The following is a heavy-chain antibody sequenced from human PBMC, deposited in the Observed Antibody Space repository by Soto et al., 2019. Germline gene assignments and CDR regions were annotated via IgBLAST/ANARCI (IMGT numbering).Heavy chain of an antibody. Sequence: SVKVSCKASGGTFSSYTISWVRQAPGQGLEWMGRIIPILGIANYAQKFQGRVTITADKSTSTAYMELSSLRSEDTAVYYCARDYGDYVADAFDIGGQGTMVTVSS. J-gene: IGHJ3*02. V-gene: IGHV1-69*04. D-gene: IGHD4-17*01. CDR1: GGTFSSYT. CDR2: IIPILGIA. CDR3: ARDYGDYVADAFDI.